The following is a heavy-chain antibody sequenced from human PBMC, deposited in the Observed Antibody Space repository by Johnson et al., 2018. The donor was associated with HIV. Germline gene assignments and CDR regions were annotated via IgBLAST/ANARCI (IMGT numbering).Heavy chain of an antibody. CDR3: AREEIVVVTAMDAFDI. Sequence: QVQLVESGGGVVQPGRSLRLSCAASGFTFSSYAMHWVRQAPGKGLEWVAVISYDGSNKNYADSVKGRFTISRDNSKNTLYLQMNSLRAEDTAVYYCAREEIVVVTAMDAFDIWGQGTMVTVSS. CDR2: ISYDGSNK. V-gene: IGHV3-30-3*01. CDR1: GFTFSSYA. J-gene: IGHJ3*02. D-gene: IGHD2-21*02.